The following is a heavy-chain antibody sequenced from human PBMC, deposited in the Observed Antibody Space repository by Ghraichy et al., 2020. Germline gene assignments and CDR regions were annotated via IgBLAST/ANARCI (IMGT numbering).Heavy chain of an antibody. Sequence: GGSLRLSCAASGFIFDDYTMHWVRQAPGKGLEWVSLISWDGGSTYYADSVKGRFTISRDNSKNSLYLQMNSLRIEDTALYYCAKDYGGYSSRLDYIDYWGQGTLVTVSS. CDR2: ISWDGGST. J-gene: IGHJ4*02. D-gene: IGHD6-13*01. CDR3: AKDYGGYSSRLDYIDY. V-gene: IGHV3-43*01. CDR1: GFIFDDYT.